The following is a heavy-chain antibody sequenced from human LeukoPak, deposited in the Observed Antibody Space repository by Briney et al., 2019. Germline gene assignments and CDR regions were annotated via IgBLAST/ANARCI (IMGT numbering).Heavy chain of an antibody. J-gene: IGHJ4*02. V-gene: IGHV3-23*01. D-gene: IGHD3-3*01. Sequence: GGSLRLSCAASGFTFSSYAMSWVRQAPGKGLEWVSAISGSGGSTYYADSVKGRFTISRDNSKNTLYLQMNSLRAEDTAVYYCEPQFLEWLLPFDYWGQGTLVTVSS. CDR2: ISGSGGST. CDR3: EPQFLEWLLPFDY. CDR1: GFTFSSYA.